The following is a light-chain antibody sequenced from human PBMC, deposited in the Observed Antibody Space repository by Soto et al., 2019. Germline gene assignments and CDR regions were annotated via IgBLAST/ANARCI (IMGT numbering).Light chain of an antibody. J-gene: IGLJ3*02. V-gene: IGLV2-11*01. CDR2: DVT. CDR3: CSYAGSYTWV. Sequence: QSALTQPRSVSGSPGQSVTISCTRTSSDVGAYNYVSWNQQHPGKVPKLLIYDVTRRPSGVPDRFSGSKSGNTASLTISGLQAEDEADYYCCSYAGSYTWVFGGGTKLTVL. CDR1: SSDVGAYNY.